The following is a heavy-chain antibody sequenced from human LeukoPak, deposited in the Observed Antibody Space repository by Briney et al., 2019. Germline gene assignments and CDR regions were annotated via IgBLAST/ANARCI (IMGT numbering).Heavy chain of an antibody. CDR3: ATNMGF. CDR2: IYSGGST. Sequence: GGSLRLSCAASGFTVGNNYMKWIRQAPGKGLEWVSLIYSGGSTYYADSVKGRFTISRDSSKNTLYLQMNSLRVEDTAVYYCATNMGFWGQGTLVTVSS. V-gene: IGHV3-53*01. CDR1: GFTVGNNY. J-gene: IGHJ4*02. D-gene: IGHD2/OR15-2a*01.